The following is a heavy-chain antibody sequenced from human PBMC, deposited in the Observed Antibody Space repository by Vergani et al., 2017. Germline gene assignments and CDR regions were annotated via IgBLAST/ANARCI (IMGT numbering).Heavy chain of an antibody. V-gene: IGHV4-59*10. CDR3: ARELSYYYGSGSDDYNPYYYEGMDV. Sequence: QVQLQQWGAGVVKPSGTLSLTCAVFGESFSSFYWSWIRQPAGKGLEWIGRVYTSGMTNYNPSLKSRVTILVDRSKSQLSLKLTSVTAGDTAVYFCARELSYYYGSGSDDYNPYYYEGMDVWAQGPRSPSP. J-gene: IGHJ6*02. D-gene: IGHD3-10*01. CDR1: GESFSSFY. CDR2: VYTSGMT.